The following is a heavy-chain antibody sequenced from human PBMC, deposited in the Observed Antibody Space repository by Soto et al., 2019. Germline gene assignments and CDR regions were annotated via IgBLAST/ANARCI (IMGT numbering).Heavy chain of an antibody. CDR3: AKVRASYLSASYFYYGLEV. D-gene: IGHD2-21*01. V-gene: IGHV3-23*01. J-gene: IGHJ6*02. Sequence: EVQLLEPGGGLVRPGGSLRLSCAASGFTFSHYVLSWVRRAPGGGLEWVSSISGSGSSVYLADSVRGRFAMSRDLSTNTVSLQMNSLTVEDTAIYYCAKVRASYLSASYFYYGLEVWGQGTTVTVSS. CDR1: GFTFSHYV. CDR2: ISGSGSSV.